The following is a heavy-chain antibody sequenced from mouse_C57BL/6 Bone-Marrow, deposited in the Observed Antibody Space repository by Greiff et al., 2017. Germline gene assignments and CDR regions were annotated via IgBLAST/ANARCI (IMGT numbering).Heavy chain of an antibody. D-gene: IGHD1-1*01. Sequence: QVQLQQPGAELVKPGASVKMSCKASGYTFTSYWITWVKQRPGQGLEWIGGIYPGSGSTNYNEKFKSKATLTVDTSSSTAYMQLSSLTSEDSAVYYCARSYYGSSDAMDYWGQGTSVTVSS. V-gene: IGHV1-55*01. J-gene: IGHJ4*01. CDR2: IYPGSGST. CDR3: ARSYYGSSDAMDY. CDR1: GYTFTSYW.